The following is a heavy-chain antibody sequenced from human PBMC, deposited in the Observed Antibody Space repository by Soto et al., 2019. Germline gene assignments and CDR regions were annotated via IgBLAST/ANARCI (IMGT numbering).Heavy chain of an antibody. CDR3: ARGEWFLRGYGMAV. CDR1: GDSISTDY. Sequence: QVQLQESGPGLVKASETLSLTCTVSGDSISTDYWSWIRQPPGKRLEYIGFIYNGGSPNYSPSLESRVTIAPDTSKNQFSLTLSSVTAADTAVYYCARGEWFLRGYGMAVWGRGTTVTVS. J-gene: IGHJ6*02. V-gene: IGHV4-59*01. CDR2: IYNGGSP. D-gene: IGHD3-3*01.